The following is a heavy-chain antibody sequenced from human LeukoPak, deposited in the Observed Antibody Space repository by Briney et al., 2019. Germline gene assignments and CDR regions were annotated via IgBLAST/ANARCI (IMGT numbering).Heavy chain of an antibody. J-gene: IGHJ6*02. CDR2: TIPIFGTA. Sequence: ASVKVSCKASGGTFSSYAISWVRQAPGQGLEWMGGTIPIFGTANYAQKFQGRVTITADESTSTAYMELSSLRSEDTAVYYCARAPLTIFGAIYYYYGMDVWGQGTTVTVSS. D-gene: IGHD3-3*01. V-gene: IGHV1-69*13. CDR3: ARAPLTIFGAIYYYYGMDV. CDR1: GGTFSSYA.